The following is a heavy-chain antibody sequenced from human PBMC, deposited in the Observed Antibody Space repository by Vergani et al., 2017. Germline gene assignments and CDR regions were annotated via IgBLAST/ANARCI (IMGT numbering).Heavy chain of an antibody. Sequence: QLQLQESGPGLVKPSETLSLTCTVSGGSISSSSYYWGWIRQPPGKGLEWIGYIYYSGSTNYNPSLKSRVTISVDTSKNQFSLKLSSVTAADTAVYYCARGVGYCSSTSCYFYYYYMDVWGKGTTVTVSS. D-gene: IGHD2-2*01. CDR2: IYYSGST. CDR1: GGSISSSSYY. CDR3: ARGVGYCSSTSCYFYYYYMDV. V-gene: IGHV4-61*05. J-gene: IGHJ6*03.